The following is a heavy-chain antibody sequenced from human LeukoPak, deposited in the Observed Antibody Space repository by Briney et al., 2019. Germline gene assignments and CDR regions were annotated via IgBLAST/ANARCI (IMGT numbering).Heavy chain of an antibody. J-gene: IGHJ4*02. V-gene: IGHV3-7*04. CDR2: IKRDGSAK. CDR1: GFTFRDYW. D-gene: IGHD4-17*01. Sequence: GGSLRLSCAATGFTFRDYWMTWVRRPPGKGLEWVANIKRDGSAKYYVDSVKGRFTLSRDNAKDVLYLHMNSLRVEDTAVYYCARDRVRGDYGVDYWGQGTLVTVAS. CDR3: ARDRVRGDYGVDY.